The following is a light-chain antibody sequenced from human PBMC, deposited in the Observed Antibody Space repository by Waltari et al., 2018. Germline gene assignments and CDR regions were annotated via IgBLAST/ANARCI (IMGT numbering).Light chain of an antibody. Sequence: DIQMTQSPSTLSASVGDRVTITCRPSQSFGGSLAWFQQKPGKAPKHLVYDASTLEPGVPSRVSGSGSGTEFTLTVSSLQPDDFATYYCQQYNNFPFTFGPGTTV. CDR1: QSFGGS. J-gene: IGKJ3*01. V-gene: IGKV1-5*01. CDR2: DAS. CDR3: QQYNNFPFT.